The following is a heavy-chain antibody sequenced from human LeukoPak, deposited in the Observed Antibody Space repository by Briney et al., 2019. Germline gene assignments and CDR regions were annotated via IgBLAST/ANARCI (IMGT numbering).Heavy chain of an antibody. CDR2: IYSGGTT. J-gene: IGHJ4*02. Sequence: PGGSLRLSCAASGFSVSTNYMSWVRQAPGKGLEWVSVIYSGGTTYYADSVKGRFTISRDNSKNTLYLQMNSLRVEDTAVYYCARDGQDRTGTIDYRGQGTLVTVSS. V-gene: IGHV3-53*01. D-gene: IGHD1-1*01. CDR3: ARDGQDRTGTIDY. CDR1: GFSVSTNY.